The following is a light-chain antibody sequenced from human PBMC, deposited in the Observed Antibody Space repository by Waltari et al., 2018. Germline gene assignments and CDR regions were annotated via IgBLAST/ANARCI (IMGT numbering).Light chain of an antibody. J-gene: IGLJ2*01. CDR2: EVT. V-gene: IGLV2-8*01. CDR1: SGDIGAYNS. CDR3: SSYADSNVL. Sequence: QSALTQPPSASGSPGQSVTISCTGTSGDIGAYNSVSWYQQHPGRAPKLMIYEVTNRPAGFPDRFSGSRSGNPASLTVSGLQTEDEADYFCSSYADSNVLFGGGTKLTVL.